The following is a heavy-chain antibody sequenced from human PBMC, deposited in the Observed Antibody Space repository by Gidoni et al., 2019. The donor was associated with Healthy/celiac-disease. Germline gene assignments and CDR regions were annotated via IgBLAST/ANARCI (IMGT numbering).Heavy chain of an antibody. CDR1: GFTFSSYG. J-gene: IGHJ4*02. CDR2: IWYDGSNK. CDR3: ARDAYYYDSSGEFYY. V-gene: IGHV3-33*08. Sequence: QVQLVESGGGLVQPGRSLRLSCAASGFTFSSYGMHWVRQATGKGLECVAVIWYDGSNKYYADSVKGRFTISRDNSKNTLYLQMNSLRAEDTAVYYCARDAYYYDSSGEFYYWGQGTLVTVSS. D-gene: IGHD3-22*01.